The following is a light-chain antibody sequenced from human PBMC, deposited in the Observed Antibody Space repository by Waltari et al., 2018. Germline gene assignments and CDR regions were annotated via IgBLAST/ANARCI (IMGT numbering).Light chain of an antibody. CDR3: QQRSGWPLT. Sequence: SCRASQSVSKYLAWYQQKPGQAPRLLIYGASNRATGIPARFSGSGSGTEFTLTISSLEPEDFAVYYCQQRSGWPLTFGGGTKVEIK. CDR1: QSVSKY. J-gene: IGKJ4*01. V-gene: IGKV3-11*01. CDR2: GAS.